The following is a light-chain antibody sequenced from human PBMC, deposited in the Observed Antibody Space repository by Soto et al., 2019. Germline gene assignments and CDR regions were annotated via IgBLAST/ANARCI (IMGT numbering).Light chain of an antibody. CDR1: QSVSSY. Sequence: EIVLTHSPATLSLSPGERATLSCRASQSVSSYLAWYQQKPGQAPRLLIYGASSRATGIPDRFSGSGSGTDFTLTISRLEPEDFAVYYCQQSETFGQGTKVDIK. CDR2: GAS. CDR3: QQSET. V-gene: IGKV3-20*01. J-gene: IGKJ1*01.